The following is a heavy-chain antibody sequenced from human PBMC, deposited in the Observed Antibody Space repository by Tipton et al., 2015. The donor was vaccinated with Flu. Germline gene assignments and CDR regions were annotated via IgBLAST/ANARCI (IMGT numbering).Heavy chain of an antibody. Sequence: SLRLSCVGSGFTFRSNVMGWVRQAPGKGPEWVSVSSANGDETHHVDSVKGRFTMSRDNSKNTVYLQMNSLRAEDTAVYYCARGIYISSSWYVGRGDPNKNDYWGQGTLVTVSS. CDR3: ARGIYISSSWYVGRGDPNKNDY. CDR1: GFTFRSNV. D-gene: IGHD6-13*01. J-gene: IGHJ4*02. V-gene: IGHV3-23*01. CDR2: SSANGDET.